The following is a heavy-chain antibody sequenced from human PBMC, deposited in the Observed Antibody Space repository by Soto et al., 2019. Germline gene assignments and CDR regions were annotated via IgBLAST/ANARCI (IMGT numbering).Heavy chain of an antibody. CDR3: ASPGILYSSGWYVY. CDR2: IDPSDSYT. D-gene: IGHD6-19*01. Sequence: GESLKISCKGSGYSFTSYWISWVRQMPGKGLEWMGRIDPSDSYTNYSPSFQGHVAISADKSISTAYLQWSSLKASDTAMYYCASPGILYSSGWYVYWGQGALVTVSS. J-gene: IGHJ4*02. CDR1: GYSFTSYW. V-gene: IGHV5-10-1*01.